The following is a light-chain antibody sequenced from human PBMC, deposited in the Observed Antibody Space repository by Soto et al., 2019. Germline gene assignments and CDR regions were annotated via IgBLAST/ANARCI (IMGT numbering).Light chain of an antibody. CDR2: DNN. V-gene: IGLV1-51*01. CDR1: SSNIGNNY. Sequence: QSVLTQPPSVSAAPGQKVTISCSGSSSNIGNNYVSWYQQLPGTAPKLLIYDNNKRPSGIPDRFSGSKSGTSATLGITGLQTGDEAYYYCGTWDSSLSAGVVFGGGTKVTVL. CDR3: GTWDSSLSAGVV. J-gene: IGLJ2*01.